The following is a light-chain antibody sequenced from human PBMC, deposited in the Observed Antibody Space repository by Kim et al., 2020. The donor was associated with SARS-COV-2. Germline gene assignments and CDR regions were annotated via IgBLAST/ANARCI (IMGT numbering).Light chain of an antibody. V-gene: IGKV3-15*01. CDR2: GAS. Sequence: ESPEEGVTLSCRASQRITNNLAWYHQKPGQAPRLVIYGASTRATGIPARFIGSGSGTEFTLTISSLQPEDSAVYYCQQYYLWPRTFGVGTKVDIK. CDR1: QRITNN. J-gene: IGKJ4*02. CDR3: QQYYLWPRT.